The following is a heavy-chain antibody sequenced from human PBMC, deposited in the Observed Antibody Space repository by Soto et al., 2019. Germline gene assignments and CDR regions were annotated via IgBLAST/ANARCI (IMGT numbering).Heavy chain of an antibody. CDR2: ITHTGGDA. CDR3: ARGSKDSYPGSRIFDF. V-gene: IGHV3-23*01. J-gene: IGHJ4*02. Sequence: GGSLRLSCVVSGITFWSRAMWWVRQAPGVGLEWVSTITHTGGDAKYADTVRRRFTISRDNSKKTLYLQMSSLRAYVSAVYFCARGSKDSYPGSRIFDFWGRGTLVTVSS. D-gene: IGHD3-10*01. CDR1: GITFWSRA.